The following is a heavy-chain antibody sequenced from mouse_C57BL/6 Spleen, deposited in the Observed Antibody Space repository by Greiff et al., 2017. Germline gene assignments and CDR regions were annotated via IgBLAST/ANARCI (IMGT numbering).Heavy chain of an antibody. CDR3: APIYYDCDVGFAY. CDR2: IDPAYGNT. V-gene: IGHV14-3*01. D-gene: IGHD2-4*01. Sequence: EVMLVESVAELVRPGASVKLSCTASGFYIKNTYMHWVKQRPEQGLEWIGRIDPAYGNTKYAPKFQGKATITADPSSNTAYLQLSSLTSEDSAIYYCAPIYYDCDVGFAYWGQGTMVTVSA. CDR1: GFYIKNTY. J-gene: IGHJ3*01.